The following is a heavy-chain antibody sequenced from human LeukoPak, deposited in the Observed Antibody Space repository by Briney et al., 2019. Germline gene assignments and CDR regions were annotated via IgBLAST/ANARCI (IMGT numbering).Heavy chain of an antibody. J-gene: IGHJ4*02. D-gene: IGHD3-22*01. CDR3: ARGRQGYYDSSGYYPWYFDY. Sequence: GGSLRLSCTASGFTFSNYWMSWVRQAPGKGLEWVANIKYDGSEKYYVDSVKGRLTISRDNAKNSLYLQMNSLRAEDTAVYYCARGRQGYYDSSGYYPWYFDYWGQGTLVTVSS. CDR2: IKYDGSEK. V-gene: IGHV3-7*01. CDR1: GFTFSNYW.